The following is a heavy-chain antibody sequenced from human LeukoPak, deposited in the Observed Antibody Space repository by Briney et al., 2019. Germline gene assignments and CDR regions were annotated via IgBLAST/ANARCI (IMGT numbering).Heavy chain of an antibody. Sequence: GGSMRLSCAASGFIFPDYWMHWVRKVPGKGLLWVARINNDGNSITYADSVKGRFTVSRDNAKSTVFLQMDSLRAEDTAVYYCARGNGGQSYFDYWGQGTLVTDSS. CDR3: ARGNGGQSYFDY. J-gene: IGHJ4*02. V-gene: IGHV3-74*01. CDR2: INNDGNSI. D-gene: IGHD2-15*01. CDR1: GFIFPDYW.